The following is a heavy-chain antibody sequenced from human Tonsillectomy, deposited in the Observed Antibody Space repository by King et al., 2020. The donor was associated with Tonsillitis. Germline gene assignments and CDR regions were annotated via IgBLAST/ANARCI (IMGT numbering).Heavy chain of an antibody. D-gene: IGHD6-13*01. Sequence: VQLVQSGAEMKKPGASVKVSCTASGYTFTDYFIHWVRQTPGQGLEWMGWINPNSGATNYAQKFQGRVTMTRDTSITAAYMELSSLRSDDTAVYYCARERAPAGKWTFDYWGRGTPVTVAS. CDR1: GYTFTDYF. J-gene: IGHJ4*02. CDR3: ARERAPAGKWTFDY. CDR2: INPNSGAT. V-gene: IGHV1-2*02.